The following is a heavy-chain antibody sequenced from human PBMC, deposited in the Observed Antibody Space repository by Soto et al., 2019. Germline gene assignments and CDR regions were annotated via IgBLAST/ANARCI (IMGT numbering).Heavy chain of an antibody. CDR1: GGTFSSYA. CDR3: ARGAYSSSWYGDYFDY. CDR2: IIPIFGTA. J-gene: IGHJ4*02. V-gene: IGHV1-69*13. D-gene: IGHD6-13*01. Sequence: ASVKVSCKASGGTFSSYAISWVRQAPGQGLEWMGGIIPIFGTANYAQKFQGRVTITADESTSTAYMELSSLRSEDTAVYYCARGAYSSSWYGDYFDYWGQGTRVTVSS.